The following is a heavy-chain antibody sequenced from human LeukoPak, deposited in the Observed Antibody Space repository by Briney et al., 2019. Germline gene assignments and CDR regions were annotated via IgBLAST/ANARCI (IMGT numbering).Heavy chain of an antibody. CDR1: GVSISTSSYY. V-gene: IGHV4-39*02. J-gene: IGHJ5*02. CDR2: IYSSGST. CDR3: ARRKWELPNWFDH. Sequence: PSETLSLTCTVSGVSISTSSYYWGGIRQPPGKGLEWIVGIYSSGSTSYNPPLKSRVTISVDLSKTHFSLKLSSVTAADTAVYYCARRKWELPNWFDHWGQGTLVTVSS. D-gene: IGHD1-26*01.